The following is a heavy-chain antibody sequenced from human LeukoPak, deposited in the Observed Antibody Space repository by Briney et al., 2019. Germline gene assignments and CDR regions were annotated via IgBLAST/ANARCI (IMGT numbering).Heavy chain of an antibody. CDR3: ARVMSASVWRTYGSYYYYYYMDV. V-gene: IGHV3-7*01. J-gene: IGHJ6*03. D-gene: IGHD3-16*01. CDR2: IKQDGSEK. Sequence: PGGSLRLSCAASGFTFSSYAMSWVRQAPGKGLEWVANIKQDGSEKYSVDSVKGRFTISRDNAKNSLYMQMNSLRAEDTAVYYCARVMSASVWRTYGSYYYYYYMDVCGKGTTVTVSS. CDR1: GFTFSSYA.